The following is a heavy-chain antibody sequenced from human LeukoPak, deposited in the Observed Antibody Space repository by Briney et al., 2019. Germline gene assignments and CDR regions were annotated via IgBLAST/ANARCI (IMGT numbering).Heavy chain of an antibody. CDR2: VKTKTDGGTT. CDR1: GFTFSNAC. J-gene: IGHJ4*02. CDR3: TTGTWIQLWLADY. Sequence: GGSLRLSCAASGFTFSNACMSWVRQAPGKGLGWVGHVKTKTDGGTTDYAAPVKGRFTISRDDSKNTLYLQMNSLKTEDTAVYYCTTGTWIQLWLADYWGQGTLVTVSS. V-gene: IGHV3-15*01. D-gene: IGHD5-18*01.